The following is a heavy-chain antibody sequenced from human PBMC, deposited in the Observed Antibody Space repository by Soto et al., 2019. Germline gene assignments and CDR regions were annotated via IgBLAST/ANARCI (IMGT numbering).Heavy chain of an antibody. D-gene: IGHD6-13*01. Sequence: ASVKVSCKASGYTFTSYDINWVRQSTGQGLEWMGWMNPNSGKTGYAQKFQGRVTMTRNTSISTAYMELSSLRSEDTAVYYCARASSSWSLDAFDIWGQGTMVTVSS. V-gene: IGHV1-8*01. CDR2: MNPNSGKT. CDR1: GYTFTSYD. CDR3: ARASSSWSLDAFDI. J-gene: IGHJ3*02.